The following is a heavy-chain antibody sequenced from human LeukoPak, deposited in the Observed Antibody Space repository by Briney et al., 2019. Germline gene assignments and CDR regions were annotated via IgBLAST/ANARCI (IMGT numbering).Heavy chain of an antibody. V-gene: IGHV3-23*01. CDR1: GFTFNNYV. CDR3: ARDQYYSSSD. CDR2: ISGNGDTT. Sequence: GGSLRLSCAAFGFTFNNYVMNWVRQAPGKGLEWVSTISGNGDTTYYADSVKGRFTISRDNAKKSLFLQMNSLRAEDTAVYYCARDQYYSSSDWGQGTLVTVSS. D-gene: IGHD6-19*01. J-gene: IGHJ1*01.